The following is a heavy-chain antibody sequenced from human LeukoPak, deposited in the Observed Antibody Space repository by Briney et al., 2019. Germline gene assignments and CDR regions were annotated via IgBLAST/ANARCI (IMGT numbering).Heavy chain of an antibody. CDR3: AKRHYYASGSPLYYFDY. Sequence: SETLSLTCTVSGGSISSYYWSWIRQPPGKGLEWIGYIYYSGSTNYNPSLKSRVTISVDTSKNQFSLKLSSVTAADTAVYYCAKRHYYASGSPLYYFDYWGQGTLVTVSS. V-gene: IGHV4-59*01. J-gene: IGHJ4*02. CDR2: IYYSGST. D-gene: IGHD3-10*01. CDR1: GGSISSYY.